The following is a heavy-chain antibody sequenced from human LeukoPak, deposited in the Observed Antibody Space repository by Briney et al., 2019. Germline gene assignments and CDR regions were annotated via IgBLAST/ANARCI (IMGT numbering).Heavy chain of an antibody. J-gene: IGHJ3*02. D-gene: IGHD6-19*01. Sequence: GGSLRLSCAASGFTFSSYGMHWVRQAPGKGLEWVAVIWYGGSNKYYADSVKGRFTISRDNSKNTLYLQMNSLRAEDTAVYYCAKATVAGRGAFDIWGQGTMVTVSS. CDR1: GFTFSSYG. CDR2: IWYGGSNK. CDR3: AKATVAGRGAFDI. V-gene: IGHV3-30*02.